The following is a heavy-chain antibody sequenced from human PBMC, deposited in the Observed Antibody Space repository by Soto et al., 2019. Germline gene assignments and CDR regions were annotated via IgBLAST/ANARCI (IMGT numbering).Heavy chain of an antibody. J-gene: IGHJ6*02. D-gene: IGHD6-13*01. CDR3: AAIAAAGTGAYVRDV. V-gene: IGHV1-69*01. CDR2: IIPIFCTA. CDR1: GVTFSSYA. Sequence: QVQLVQSGAEVKKPGASLKVSCKASGVTFSSYAISWVRQAPGKGLEWMGGIIPIFCTANYAQKSQGRVTITAYESKSTAYMEMSSLRTTETAVDSCAAIAAAGTGAYVRDVGAKGPRSPSP.